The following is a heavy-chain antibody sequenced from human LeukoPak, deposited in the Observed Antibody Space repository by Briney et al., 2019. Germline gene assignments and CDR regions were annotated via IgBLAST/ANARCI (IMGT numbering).Heavy chain of an antibody. CDR2: IKEDGSEK. CDR1: GFTFSVYW. J-gene: IGHJ4*02. V-gene: IGHV3-7*01. CDR3: ARSASSTTCQDY. D-gene: IGHD2-2*01. Sequence: PGGSLRLSCAASGFTFSVYWMSWVRQAPGKGLEWVANIKEDGSEKYYVDSVKGRFTISKDNAKNSLYLQMTNLRVEDTALYYCARSASSTTCQDYWGQGTLVTVSS.